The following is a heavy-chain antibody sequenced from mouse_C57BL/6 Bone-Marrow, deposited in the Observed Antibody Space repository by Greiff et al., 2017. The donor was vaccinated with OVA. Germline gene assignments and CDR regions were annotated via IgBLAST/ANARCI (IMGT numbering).Heavy chain of an antibody. D-gene: IGHD4-1*01. V-gene: IGHV1-19*01. CDR1: GYTFTDYY. CDR2: INPYNGGT. J-gene: IGHJ2*01. CDR3: AISNWVFDY. Sequence: EVKLVESGPVLVKPGASVKMSCKASGYTFTDYYMNWVKQSHGKSLEWIGVINPYNGGTSYNQKFKGKATLTVDKSSSTAYMELNSLTSEDSAVYYCAISNWVFDYWGQGTTLTVSS.